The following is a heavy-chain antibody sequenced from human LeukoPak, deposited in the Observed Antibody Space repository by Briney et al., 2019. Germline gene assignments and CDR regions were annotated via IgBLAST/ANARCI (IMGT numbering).Heavy chain of an antibody. CDR3: ARHSYSTSNFDS. CDR2: ILYSGST. J-gene: IGHJ4*02. CDR1: GGSISSYH. D-gene: IGHD4-11*01. Sequence: PSETLSLTCTVSGGSISSYHWGWIRQPPGKGLEWIGYILYSGSTNYNPSLKSRVTISLDTSKSQFSLKLTSVTAADTAVYYCARHSYSTSNFDSWGQGTLVTVSS. V-gene: IGHV4-59*08.